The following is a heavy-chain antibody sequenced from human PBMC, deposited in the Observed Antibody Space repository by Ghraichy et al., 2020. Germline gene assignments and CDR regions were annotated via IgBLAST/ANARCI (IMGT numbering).Heavy chain of an antibody. V-gene: IGHV4-61*08. CDR2: IYYTGRT. J-gene: IGHJ4*02. D-gene: IGHD6-13*01. CDR1: GGSVSSGGYY. CDR3: ARGGGLAAAGDY. Sequence: SETLSLTCTVSGGSVSSGGYYWSWIRQPPGKGLEWIGYIYYTGRTKYNPSLKSRVTISEDTSKNQFSLKLSSVTAADTAVYYCARGGGLAAAGDYWGQGTLVTVPS.